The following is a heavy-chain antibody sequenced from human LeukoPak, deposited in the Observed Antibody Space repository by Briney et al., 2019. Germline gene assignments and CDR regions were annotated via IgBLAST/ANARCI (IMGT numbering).Heavy chain of an antibody. CDR3: ARDLGCSGGSCYSPSFWFDP. CDR1: GGTFSSYA. CDR2: IIPIFGTA. V-gene: IGHV1-69*01. J-gene: IGHJ5*02. D-gene: IGHD2-15*01. Sequence: ASVKVSCKASGGTFSSYAISWVRQAPGQGLEWMGGIIPIFGTANYAQKFQGRVTITADESTSTAYMELSSLRSEDTAVYHCARDLGCSGGSCYSPSFWFDPWGQGTLVTVSS.